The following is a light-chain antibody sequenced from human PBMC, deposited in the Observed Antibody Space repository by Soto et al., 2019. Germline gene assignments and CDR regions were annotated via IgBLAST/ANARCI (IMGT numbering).Light chain of an antibody. CDR2: WAS. Sequence: DIVMTQSPDSLAVSLGERATMNCKSSQSVLYSSNNKSYLAWYQQKPGQPPKLLIYWASTRESGVPDRFSGSGSGTDFTLTISSLQAEDVAVYYCQQYYSTPPWTFGQGTKVEIK. CDR1: QSVLYSSNNKSY. V-gene: IGKV4-1*01. J-gene: IGKJ1*01. CDR3: QQYYSTPPWT.